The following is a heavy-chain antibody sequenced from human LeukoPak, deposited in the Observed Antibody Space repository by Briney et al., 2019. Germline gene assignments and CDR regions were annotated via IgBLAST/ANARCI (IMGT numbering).Heavy chain of an antibody. CDR2: INPNSGGT. J-gene: IGHJ5*01. CDR1: GYTFTGYY. V-gene: IGHV1-2*02. D-gene: IGHD3-22*01. CDR3: ARGYRDSSGTCLDS. Sequence: ASVKVSCKASGYTFTGYYMHWVRQAPGQGLEWMGWINPNSGGTKYAQKFQGRVTMTRDTSISTAYMELSRLTSDDTAVYFCARGYRDSSGTCLDSWGQGTLVTVSS.